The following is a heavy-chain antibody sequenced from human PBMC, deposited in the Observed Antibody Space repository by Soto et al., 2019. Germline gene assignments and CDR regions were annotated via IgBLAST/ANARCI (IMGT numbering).Heavy chain of an antibody. CDR1: GFTFSSYA. J-gene: IGHJ4*02. D-gene: IGHD4-17*01. V-gene: IGHV3-23*01. CDR3: ARDRYGDPLWGQDDFDY. CDR2: ISSGGGSP. Sequence: PGGSLRLSCAASGFTFSSYAMNWVRQAPGKGLEWVSAISSGGGSPYYADSVKGRFTISRDNSKNTLYLQMNRLRARDTAGNYGARDRYGDPLWGQDDFDYWGQGTLVTVSS.